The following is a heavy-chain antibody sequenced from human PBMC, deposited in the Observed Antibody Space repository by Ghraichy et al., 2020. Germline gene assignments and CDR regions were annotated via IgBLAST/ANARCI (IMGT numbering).Heavy chain of an antibody. CDR1: GFTFSSYV. CDR3: AKAWGNCSGGTCPSYNWFDP. D-gene: IGHD2-15*01. CDR2: ISASGGAT. J-gene: IGHJ5*02. Sequence: GGSPRLSCAASGFTFSSYVLTWVRQAPGKGLEWVSSISASGGATYYADSVKGRFTTSRDNSRDTLYLQMNSLRVEDTAVYYCAKAWGNCSGGTCPSYNWFDPWGQGTLVTVSS. V-gene: IGHV3-23*01.